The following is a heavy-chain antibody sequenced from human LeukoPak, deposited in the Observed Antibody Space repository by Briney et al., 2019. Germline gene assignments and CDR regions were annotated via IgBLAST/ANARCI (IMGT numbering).Heavy chain of an antibody. CDR1: GFTVSSNY. Sequence: PGGSLRLSCAASGFTVSSNYMSWVRQAPGKGLEWVAVIWYDGSNKYYADSVKGRFTISRDNSKNTLYLQINSLRAEDTAVYYCARDTLFDYWGQGTLVTVSS. CDR3: ARDTLFDY. CDR2: IWYDGSNK. J-gene: IGHJ4*02. V-gene: IGHV3-33*08.